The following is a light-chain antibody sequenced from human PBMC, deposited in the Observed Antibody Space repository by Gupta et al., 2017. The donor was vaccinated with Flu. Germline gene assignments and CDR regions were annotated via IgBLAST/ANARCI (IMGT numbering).Light chain of an antibody. J-gene: IGLJ2*01. CDR1: SGSIATNY. CDR3: QSCDSGNRDVV. CDR2: EDS. V-gene: IGLV6-57*01. Sequence: KFMLTQPHSVSESPGKTVTISCTRSSGSIATNYVQWFQQRPGSSPTTVIYEDSHRLSGVPDRFSGSIDSSSNSAALTISGLKTEDEADYYCQSCDSGNRDVVFGGGTKLTVL.